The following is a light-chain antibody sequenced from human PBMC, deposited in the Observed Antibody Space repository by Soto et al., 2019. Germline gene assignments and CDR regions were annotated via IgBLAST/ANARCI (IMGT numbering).Light chain of an antibody. V-gene: IGKV3-15*01. CDR2: GAS. CDR1: QSVGNN. CDR3: QQYRNWPLT. Sequence: ELLITQSAAPLSVSPGKMATLSCRASQSVGNNLAWYRQKSGQAPRLLIYGASTRATGIPARFSGSGSGTEFTLTIDSLQSDDFAVYLCQQYRNWPLTFGGGTKVDIK. J-gene: IGKJ4*01.